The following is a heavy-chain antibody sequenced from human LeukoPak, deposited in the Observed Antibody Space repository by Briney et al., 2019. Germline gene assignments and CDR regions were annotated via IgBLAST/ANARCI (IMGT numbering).Heavy chain of an antibody. CDR1: GYTFTSYA. V-gene: IGHV1-3*01. J-gene: IGHJ6*02. D-gene: IGHD1-26*01. Sequence: GASVKVSCKASGYTFTSYAMHWVRQAPGQRLEWMGWINAGNGNTKYSQKFQGRVTITRDTSASTAYMELSSLRSEDTAVYYCARDGLVGATDDYYYGMDVWGQGTTVTVSS. CDR3: ARDGLVGATDDYYYGMDV. CDR2: INAGNGNT.